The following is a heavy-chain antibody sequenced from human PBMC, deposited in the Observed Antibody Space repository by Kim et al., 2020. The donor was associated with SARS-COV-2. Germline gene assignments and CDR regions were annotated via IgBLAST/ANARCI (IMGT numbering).Heavy chain of an antibody. CDR2: IYSGGNT. CDR3: ARENYSSGWCYIDY. D-gene: IGHD6-13*01. J-gene: IGHJ4*02. V-gene: IGHV3-53*01. Sequence: GGSLRLSCAASGFTVSTNYMSWVRQAPGQGLEWVSIIYSGGNTYYADSVRGRFTISRDNFKNTLYLQMHDLRTEDTALYYCARENYSSGWCYIDYWGQGTLVTVSS. CDR1: GFTVSTNY.